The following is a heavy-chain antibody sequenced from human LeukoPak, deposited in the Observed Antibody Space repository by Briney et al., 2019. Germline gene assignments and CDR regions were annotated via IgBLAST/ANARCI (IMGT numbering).Heavy chain of an antibody. CDR1: GGSISSYY. CDR2: IYSSGST. D-gene: IGHD3-3*01. V-gene: IGHV4-4*07. Sequence: SETLSLSCTVSGGSISSYYWSWIRQPAGKGLQWIGRIYSSGSTNYSPSLKSRVTMSVDTSKNQFSLRLTSVTAADTAVYYCARDLGFWSGPDYWGQGTLVTVSS. J-gene: IGHJ4*02. CDR3: ARDLGFWSGPDY.